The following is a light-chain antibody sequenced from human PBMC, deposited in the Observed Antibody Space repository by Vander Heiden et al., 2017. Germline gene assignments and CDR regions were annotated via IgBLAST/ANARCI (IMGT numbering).Light chain of an antibody. J-gene: IGKJ2*02. CDR2: AAS. CDR1: QSVSSY. V-gene: IGKV1-39*01. Sequence: DIEMTQSPSSLSASVGDRVTITCRASQSVSSYLNWHQQKPGKAPKLLIYAASRLHSRPPSRSSSRASAAVFTLTISIVHPEDFATYCRQQSDCTPSTFGQGTKVEIK. CDR3: QQSDCTPST.